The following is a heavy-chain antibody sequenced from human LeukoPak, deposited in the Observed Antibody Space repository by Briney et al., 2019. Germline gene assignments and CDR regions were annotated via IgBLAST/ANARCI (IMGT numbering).Heavy chain of an antibody. CDR1: GCSISSGYY. V-gene: IGHV4-38-2*01. J-gene: IGHJ4*02. Sequence: SETLSLTCAVSGCSISSGYYWCCIRQPPGKGLVGIGSIYHSGNTYQTPTHNSPVTISVDTSKNQFTLKLSSVTAADTAVYYCASHDSGHFDYWGQGTLVTVSS. CDR3: ASHDSGHFDY. D-gene: IGHD4-17*01. CDR2: IYHSGNT.